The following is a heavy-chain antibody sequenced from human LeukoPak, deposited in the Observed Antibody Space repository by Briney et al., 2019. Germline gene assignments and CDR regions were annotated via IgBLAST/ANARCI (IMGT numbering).Heavy chain of an antibody. CDR1: GGSISSYY. Sequence: SETLSLTCTVSGGSISSYYWSWIRQPPGKGLEWIGYIYYSGSTNYNPSLQSRVTISVDTSKNQFSLKLSSVTAADTAVYYCARAIPYYFDYWGQGTLVTVSS. V-gene: IGHV4-59*01. CDR2: IYYSGST. CDR3: ARAIPYYFDY. J-gene: IGHJ4*02.